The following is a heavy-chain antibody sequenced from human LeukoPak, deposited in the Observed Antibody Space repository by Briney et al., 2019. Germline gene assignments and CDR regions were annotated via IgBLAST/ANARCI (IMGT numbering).Heavy chain of an antibody. D-gene: IGHD5-12*01. Sequence: PSETLSLTCTVSGGSMSSYYWSWIRQPPGKGLEWIGHIYYSGSTKYNPSLKSRVTISVDTSKQQFSLKLSSVTAADTAVYYCARDNGYSGYDLWGQGTLVTVSS. CDR1: GGSMSSYY. CDR3: ARDNGYSGYDL. V-gene: IGHV4-59*12. J-gene: IGHJ5*02. CDR2: IYYSGST.